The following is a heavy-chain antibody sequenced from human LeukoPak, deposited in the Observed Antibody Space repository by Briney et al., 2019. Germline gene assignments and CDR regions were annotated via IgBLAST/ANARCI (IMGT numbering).Heavy chain of an antibody. CDR2: INPSGGST. CDR3: ARGLNRHYYYYYYMDV. D-gene: IGHD2/OR15-2a*01. V-gene: IGHV1-46*01. CDR1: GYTFTSYY. J-gene: IGHJ6*03. Sequence: GASVKVSCKASGYTFTSYYMHWVRQAPGQGLEWMGIINPSGGSTSYAQKFQGRVTITRNTSISTAYMELSSLRSEDTAVYYCARGLNRHYYYYYYMDVWGKGTTVTVSS.